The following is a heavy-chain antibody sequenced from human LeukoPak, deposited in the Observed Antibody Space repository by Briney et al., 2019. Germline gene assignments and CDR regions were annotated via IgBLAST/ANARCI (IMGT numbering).Heavy chain of an antibody. CDR2: IYTSGST. Sequence: SETLSLTCTVSGGSISSYYWSWIRQPAGKGLEWIGRIYTSGSTNYNPSLKSRVTISVDTSKNQFSLKLSSVTAADTAVYYCARGNYYDSSGYYYFDYWGQGTLVTVSS. CDR3: ARGNYYDSSGYYYFDY. J-gene: IGHJ4*02. D-gene: IGHD3-22*01. V-gene: IGHV4-4*07. CDR1: GGSISSYY.